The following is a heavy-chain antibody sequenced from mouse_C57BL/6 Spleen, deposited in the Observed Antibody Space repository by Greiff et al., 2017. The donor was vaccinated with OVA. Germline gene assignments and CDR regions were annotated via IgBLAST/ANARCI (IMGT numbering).Heavy chain of an antibody. D-gene: IGHD2-4*01. Sequence: EVKLVESGPELVKPGASVKIPCKASGYTFTDYNMDWVKQSHGKSLEWIGDINPNNGGTIYNQKFKGKATLTVDKSSSTAYMELRILTSVDPSVYYCSRSCDYYYDYRIDYWGQGTTLTVSS. V-gene: IGHV1-18*01. CDR2: INPNNGGT. CDR3: SRSCDYYYDYRIDY. CDR1: GYTFTDYN. J-gene: IGHJ2*01.